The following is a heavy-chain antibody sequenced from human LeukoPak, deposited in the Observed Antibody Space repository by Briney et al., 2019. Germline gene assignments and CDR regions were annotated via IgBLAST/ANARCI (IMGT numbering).Heavy chain of an antibody. CDR2: IYYSGST. J-gene: IGHJ6*03. Sequence: SETLSLTCTVSGGSISSSSYYWGWIRQPPGKGLEWIGSIYYSGSTHYNPSLKSRVTISVDTSKNQFSLKLSSVTAADTAVYYCARSRVILYYYYYMDVWGKGTTVTVSS. CDR3: ARSRVILYYYYYMDV. CDR1: GGSISSSSYY. V-gene: IGHV4-39*01. D-gene: IGHD2/OR15-2a*01.